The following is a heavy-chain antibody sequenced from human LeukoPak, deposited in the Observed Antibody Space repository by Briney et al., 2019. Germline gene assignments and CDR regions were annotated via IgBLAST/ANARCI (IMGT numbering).Heavy chain of an antibody. D-gene: IGHD2-15*01. Sequence: GRSLRLSCAASGFTFSDYYMSWIRQAPGKGLEWISYISGSNITIYYTDSVKGRFTISRDNTKKLLYLQMDSLRAEDTATYYCARRSWSHAFDVWGRGTFVTVSS. J-gene: IGHJ3*01. CDR1: GFTFSDYY. CDR2: ISGSNITI. CDR3: ARRSWSHAFDV. V-gene: IGHV3-11*01.